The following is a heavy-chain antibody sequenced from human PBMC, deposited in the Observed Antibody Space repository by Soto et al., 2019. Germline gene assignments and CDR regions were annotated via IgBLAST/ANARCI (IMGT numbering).Heavy chain of an antibody. D-gene: IGHD3-22*01. CDR2: INHSGST. CDR3: ARGLGITMIVVADDAFDI. CDR1: GGSFGVYY. V-gene: IGHV4-34*01. Sequence: ETLSLTCSVYGGSFGVYYWSWIRQPPGKGLEWIGEINHSGSTNYNPSLKSRVTISVDTSKNQFSLKLSSVTAADTAVYYCARGLGITMIVVADDAFDIWGQGTMVTVSS. J-gene: IGHJ3*02.